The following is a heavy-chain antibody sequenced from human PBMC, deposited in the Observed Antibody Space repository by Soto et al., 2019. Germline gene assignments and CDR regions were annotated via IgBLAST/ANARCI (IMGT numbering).Heavy chain of an antibody. Sequence: SETLSLTCAVYGGSFSGYYWSWIRQPPGKGLEWIGEINHSGSTNYNPSLKSRVTISVDTSKNQFSLKLSSVTAADTAVYYCVRRQWLVTFDYWGQGTLVTVPQ. CDR1: GGSFSGYY. V-gene: IGHV4-34*01. CDR2: INHSGST. J-gene: IGHJ4*02. D-gene: IGHD6-19*01. CDR3: VRRQWLVTFDY.